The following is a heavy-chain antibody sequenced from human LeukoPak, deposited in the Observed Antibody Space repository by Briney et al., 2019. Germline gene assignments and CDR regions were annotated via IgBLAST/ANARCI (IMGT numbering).Heavy chain of an antibody. CDR3: AREWYSLGSRVVGATPFDY. J-gene: IGHJ4*02. CDR2: ISAYNGNT. Sequence: ASVKVSCKASGYTFTSYGISWVRQAPGQGLEWMGWISAYNGNTNYAQKLQGRVTMTTDTSTSTAYMELRSLRSDDTAVYYCAREWYSLGSRVVGATPFDYWGQGTLVTVSS. D-gene: IGHD1-26*01. CDR1: GYTFTSYG. V-gene: IGHV1-18*01.